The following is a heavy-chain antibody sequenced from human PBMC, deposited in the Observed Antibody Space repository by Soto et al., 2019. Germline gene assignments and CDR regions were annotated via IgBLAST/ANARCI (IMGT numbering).Heavy chain of an antibody. CDR2: ISFDGNSL. CDR1: QFSFRSYA. CDR3: ARTFDTITYYFDY. D-gene: IGHD3-9*01. Sequence: GGSLRLSCAASQFSFRSYAIHWIRQSPGKGLEWVAVISFDGNSLHYADSVRDRFTISRDNSKNELYLQMNHLRPEDTAVYYCARTFDTITYYFDYWGQGTVVTVSS. V-gene: IGHV3-30-3*01. J-gene: IGHJ4*02.